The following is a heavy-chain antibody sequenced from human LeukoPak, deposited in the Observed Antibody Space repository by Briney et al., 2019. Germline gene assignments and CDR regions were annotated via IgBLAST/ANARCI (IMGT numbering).Heavy chain of an antibody. CDR2: INPNSGST. CDR1: GHTFTGYY. D-gene: IGHD3-10*01. J-gene: IGHJ4*02. Sequence: ASVKVSCKASGHTFTGYYMHWVRQAPGQGLEWMGWINPNSGSTNYAQKFQGWVTMTRYSSISTVCMELSGLRSDDTAVYYCARDRAGITMVRGVLYYFDYWGQGTLVTVSS. V-gene: IGHV1-2*04. CDR3: ARDRAGITMVRGVLYYFDY.